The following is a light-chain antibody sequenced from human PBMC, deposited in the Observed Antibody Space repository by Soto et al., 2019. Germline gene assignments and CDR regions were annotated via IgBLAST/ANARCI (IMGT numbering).Light chain of an antibody. J-gene: IGKJ1*01. CDR2: KAS. Sequence: LQITPAPPPLAASVGDRVTIPCRATQTISSWLAWYQQKPGEAPKLLIYKASTLKSGVPSRFSGSGSGTEFTLTISSLQPDDFATYYCQHYNSYSEAFGQGTKVDIK. CDR1: QTISSW. CDR3: QHYNSYSEA. V-gene: IGKV1-5*03.